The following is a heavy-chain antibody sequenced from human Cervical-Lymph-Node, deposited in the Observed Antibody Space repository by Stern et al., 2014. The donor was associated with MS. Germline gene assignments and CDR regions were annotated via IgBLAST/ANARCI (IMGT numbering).Heavy chain of an antibody. J-gene: IGHJ4*02. CDR2: ISYDGNHK. V-gene: IGHV3-30*03. D-gene: IGHD2-8*01. CDR3: ARDYEDTSMLFDH. Sequence: VQLVESGGAVVQPGRSLRLSWAASGLTFSSSGMHWVRQAPGKGLGWVTVISYDGNHKYYAASVKGRFTISRDNSKNTLHLQMNSVTPDDTAIYYCARDYEDTSMLFDHWGQGTLVTVSS. CDR1: GLTFSSSG.